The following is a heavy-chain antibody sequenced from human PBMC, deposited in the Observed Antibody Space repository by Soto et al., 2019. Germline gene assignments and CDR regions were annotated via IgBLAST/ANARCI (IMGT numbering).Heavy chain of an antibody. CDR1: GFTFSSYA. CDR2: ISGSGGST. V-gene: IGHV3-23*01. J-gene: IGHJ4*02. CDR3: AKDPLYYDFWSGYHQSGYFDY. D-gene: IGHD3-3*01. Sequence: GGSLRLSCAASGFTFSSYAMSWVRQAPGKGLEWVSAISGSGGSTYYADSVKGRFTISRDNSKNTLYLQMNSLRAEDTAVYYCAKDPLYYDFWSGYHQSGYFDYWGQGTLVTVSS.